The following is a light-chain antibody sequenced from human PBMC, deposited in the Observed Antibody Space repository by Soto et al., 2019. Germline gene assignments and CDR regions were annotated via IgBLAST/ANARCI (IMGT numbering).Light chain of an antibody. Sequence: SYELTQPPSVSVAPGQTASITCGGNNIGTKGVHWYQQKSGQAPVVVVYDDTDRPSGIPARFSGSNSGNTATLSISRVEAGDEADYYCQVWDTSSAVVFGGGTKVTVL. J-gene: IGLJ2*01. V-gene: IGLV3-21*02. CDR3: QVWDTSSAVV. CDR1: NIGTKG. CDR2: DDT.